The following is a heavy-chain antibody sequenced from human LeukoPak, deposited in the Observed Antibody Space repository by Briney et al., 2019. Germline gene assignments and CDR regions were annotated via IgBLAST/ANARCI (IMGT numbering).Heavy chain of an antibody. V-gene: IGHV4-59*01. CDR1: GGSISSYY. D-gene: IGHD3-10*01. CDR3: ARRRGYYGSGSFLYFDY. Sequence: SETLSLTCTVSGGSISSYYWSWIRQPPGKGLEWIGYIYYSGSTNYNPSLKSRVTISVDTSKNQFSLKLSSVTVADTAVYYCARRRGYYGSGSFLYFDYWGQGTLVTVSS. J-gene: IGHJ4*02. CDR2: IYYSGST.